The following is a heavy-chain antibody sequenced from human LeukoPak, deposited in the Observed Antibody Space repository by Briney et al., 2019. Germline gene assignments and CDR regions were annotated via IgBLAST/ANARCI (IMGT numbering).Heavy chain of an antibody. J-gene: IGHJ5*01. Sequence: GGSLRLSCAASGFTFSSYAMHWVRQAPGKGLEWVAVISYDGSNKYYADSVKGRFTISRDNSKNTLYLQMNSLRPEDTALYYCVKDKHRDGYTYGVYDSWGQGTLITVSS. V-gene: IGHV3-30-3*01. CDR1: GFTFSSYA. D-gene: IGHD5-12*01. CDR3: VKDKHRDGYTYGVYDS. CDR2: ISYDGSNK.